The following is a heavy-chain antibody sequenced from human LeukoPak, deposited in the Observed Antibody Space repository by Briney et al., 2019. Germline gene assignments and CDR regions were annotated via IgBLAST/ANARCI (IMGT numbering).Heavy chain of an antibody. V-gene: IGHV3-21*01. CDR1: GFIFSTYS. D-gene: IGHD2-2*01. Sequence: GGSLRLSCAASGFIFSTYSMNWVRQAPGKGLEWVSSMSTSSSYIYYADSVKGRFTISRDNAKNSLYLYMNSLRAEDTAVYYCATFGDCTSTSCFSFDYWGQGTRVTVSS. J-gene: IGHJ4*02. CDR3: ATFGDCTSTSCFSFDY. CDR2: MSTSSSYI.